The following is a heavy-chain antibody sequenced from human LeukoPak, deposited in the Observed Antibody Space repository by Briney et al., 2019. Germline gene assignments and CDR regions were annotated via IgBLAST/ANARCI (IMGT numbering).Heavy chain of an antibody. J-gene: IGHJ4*02. Sequence: ASVNVSCTASGYTFTGYYIHWVRHAPRQGLELMGWINPNSGGTNYAQKFQGRVTMTRDTSISTAYMELSRLRSDDTAVYYCARDAAGMGTMGGKTTFDYWGQGTLVTVSS. CDR2: INPNSGGT. CDR1: GYTFTGYY. V-gene: IGHV1-2*02. D-gene: IGHD5-24*01. CDR3: ARDAAGMGTMGGKTTFDY.